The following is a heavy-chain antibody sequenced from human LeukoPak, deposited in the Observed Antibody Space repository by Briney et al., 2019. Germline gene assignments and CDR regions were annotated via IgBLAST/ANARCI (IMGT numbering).Heavy chain of an antibody. CDR2: INPSGGST. D-gene: IGHD6-19*01. CDR3: ARGRAVAGFRFDY. CDR1: GYIFTSYY. Sequence: ASVKVSCKASGYIFTSYYMHWVRQAPGQGHEWMGVINPSGGSTTYAQKFQGRVTMTRDTSTSTLYMELSSLRSEDTAVYYCARGRAVAGFRFDYWGQGILVTVSS. V-gene: IGHV1-46*01. J-gene: IGHJ4*02.